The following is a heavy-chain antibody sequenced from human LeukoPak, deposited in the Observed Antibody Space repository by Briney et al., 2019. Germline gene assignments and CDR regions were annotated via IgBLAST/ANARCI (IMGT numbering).Heavy chain of an antibody. CDR2: IKSKTDGGST. CDR3: TTDRPGMIAVAAALQNY. D-gene: IGHD6-19*01. CDR1: GFTLNNAW. J-gene: IGHJ4*02. Sequence: GGSLRLCCAASGFTLNNAWMNCVRQTPGKGLEWVGRIKSKTDGGSTDYAAPVKGRFSISRDDSKNTLYLQMNSLKTEDTAVYYCTTDRPGMIAVAAALQNYWGQGTLVTVSS. V-gene: IGHV3-15*07.